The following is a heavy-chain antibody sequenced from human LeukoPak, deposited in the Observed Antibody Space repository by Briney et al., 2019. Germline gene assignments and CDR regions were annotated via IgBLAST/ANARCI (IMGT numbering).Heavy chain of an antibody. CDR3: ARGGSPPEALGDALNT. J-gene: IGHJ3*02. CDR2: INSDGGSI. Sequence: GGSLRLSCAASGFTFSGSAIHWVRQAPGKGLVRVSRINSDGGSIVYADSVKGRFTISRDNAKNTLYLQMNSLRVEDTAVYYCARGGSPPEALGDALNTWGQGTMVTVSS. CDR1: GFTFSGSA. D-gene: IGHD1-26*01. V-gene: IGHV3-74*01.